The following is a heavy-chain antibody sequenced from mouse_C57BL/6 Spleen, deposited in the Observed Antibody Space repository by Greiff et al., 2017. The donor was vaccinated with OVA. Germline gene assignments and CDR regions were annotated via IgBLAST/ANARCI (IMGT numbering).Heavy chain of an antibody. CDR3: AGITTVVADFDY. V-gene: IGHV1-22*01. Sequence: VHVKQSGPELVKPGASVKMSCKASGYTFTDYNMHWVKQSHGKSLEWIGYINPNNGGTSYNQKFKGKATLTVNKSSSTAYMELRSLTSEDSAVYYCAGITTVVADFDYWGQGTTLTVSS. CDR1: GYTFTDYN. D-gene: IGHD1-1*01. CDR2: INPNNGGT. J-gene: IGHJ2*01.